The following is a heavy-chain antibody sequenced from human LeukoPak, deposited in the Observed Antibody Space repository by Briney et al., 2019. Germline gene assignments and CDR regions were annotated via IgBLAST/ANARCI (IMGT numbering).Heavy chain of an antibody. CDR3: ARDGTSTDDY. D-gene: IGHD2-2*01. CDR2: ISGNNDNP. J-gene: IGHJ4*02. CDR1: GYTFSNFG. Sequence: ASVKVSRKTSGYTFSNFGINWVRQAPAQGLEWMRWISGNNDNPNYGQKFQGRFTVTTDSSTSTAYMELRNLTSDDTAVYYCARDGTSTDDYWGQGTLVTVSS. V-gene: IGHV1-18*01.